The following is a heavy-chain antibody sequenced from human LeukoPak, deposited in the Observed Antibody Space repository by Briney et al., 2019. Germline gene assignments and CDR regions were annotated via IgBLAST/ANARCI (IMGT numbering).Heavy chain of an antibody. CDR1: GYTFIGYY. D-gene: IGHD2-8*01. V-gene: IGHV1-2*02. CDR3: ARWSMERYGVPPYYFDY. CDR2: INPNSGDT. J-gene: IGHJ4*02. Sequence: GASVKVSCKASGYTFIGYYIHWVRQAPGQGLEWMGWINPNSGDTNYAQKFQGRVTMTRDTSINTAYMEVSRLRSDDTAVYYCARWSMERYGVPPYYFDYWGQGTLLTVSS.